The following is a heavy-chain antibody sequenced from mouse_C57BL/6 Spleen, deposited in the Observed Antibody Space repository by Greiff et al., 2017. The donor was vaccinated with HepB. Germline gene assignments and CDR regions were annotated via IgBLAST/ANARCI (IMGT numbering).Heavy chain of an antibody. J-gene: IGHJ3*01. CDR2: IYPGNSDT. V-gene: IGHV1-5*01. Sequence: VHVKQSGTVLARPGASVKMSCKTSGYTFTSYWMHWVKQRPGQGLEWIGAIYPGNSDTSYNQKFKGKAKLTAVTSAGTAYMELSSLTNEDSAVYYCTRERVYVAWFAYWGQGTLVTVSA. CDR1: GYTFTSYW. CDR3: TRERVYVAWFAY. D-gene: IGHD2-12*01.